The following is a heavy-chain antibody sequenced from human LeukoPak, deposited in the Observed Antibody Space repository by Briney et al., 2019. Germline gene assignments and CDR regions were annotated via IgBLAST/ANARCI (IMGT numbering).Heavy chain of an antibody. J-gene: IGHJ4*02. Sequence: ASVKVSCKASGYTFTGYYMHWVRQAPGQGLEWMGRINPNSGGTNYAQKFQGRVTMTRDTSISTAYMELSRLRSDDTAVYYCARVHSKNGDYVGYWGQGTLVTVSS. CDR2: INPNSGGT. D-gene: IGHD4-17*01. V-gene: IGHV1-2*06. CDR1: GYTFTGYY. CDR3: ARVHSKNGDYVGY.